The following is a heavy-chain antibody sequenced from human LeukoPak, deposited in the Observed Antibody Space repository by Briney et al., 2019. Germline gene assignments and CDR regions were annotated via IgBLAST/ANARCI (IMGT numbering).Heavy chain of an antibody. Sequence: SETLSLTCTVSGGSISSYYWSWIRQPLGKGLEWIGYIYYSGSTNYNPSLKSRVTISVDTSKNQFSLKLSSVTAADTAVYYCARGRITMVRGVSYYFDYWGQGTLVTVSS. CDR1: GGSISSYY. J-gene: IGHJ4*02. CDR3: ARGRITMVRGVSYYFDY. V-gene: IGHV4-59*01. D-gene: IGHD3-10*01. CDR2: IYYSGST.